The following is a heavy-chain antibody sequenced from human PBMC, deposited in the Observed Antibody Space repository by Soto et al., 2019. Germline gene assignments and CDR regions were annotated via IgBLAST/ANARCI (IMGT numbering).Heavy chain of an antibody. Sequence: GGSLRLSCAASGFTFSSYGMHWVRQAPGKGLEWVAVIWYDGSNKYYADSVKGRFTISRDNSKNTLYLQMNSLRAEDTAVYYCARERDIVVVPDPSYGMDVWGQGTTVTVSS. V-gene: IGHV3-33*01. CDR3: ARERDIVVVPDPSYGMDV. J-gene: IGHJ6*02. CDR2: IWYDGSNK. D-gene: IGHD2-2*01. CDR1: GFTFSSYG.